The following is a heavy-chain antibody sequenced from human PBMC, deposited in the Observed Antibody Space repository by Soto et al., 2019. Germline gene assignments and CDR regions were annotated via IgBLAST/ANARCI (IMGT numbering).Heavy chain of an antibody. CDR1: GYTFTGFG. D-gene: IGHD3-9*01. CDR3: VRFWPPPYSDALTDYTDAFDY. Sequence: ASVKVSCNTSGYTFTGFGISWVRQAPGQGLEWMGWITTDKGKTNYAQKFQGRVTMTTDTSTSTAYMELRSLRSDDTAVYYCVRFWPPPYSDALTDYTDAFDYWGQGTLVTVSS. CDR2: ITTDKGKT. J-gene: IGHJ4*02. V-gene: IGHV1-18*01.